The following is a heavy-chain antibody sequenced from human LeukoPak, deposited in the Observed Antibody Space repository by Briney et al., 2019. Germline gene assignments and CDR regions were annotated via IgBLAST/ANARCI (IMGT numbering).Heavy chain of an antibody. D-gene: IGHD3-10*01. CDR2: IYWNDDK. Sequence: ESGPTLVNPTQTLTLTCTFSGFSLSTSGMCVSWIRQPPGKALEWLALIYWNDDKRYSPSLKSRLTITKDTSKNQVVLTMTNMDPVDTATYYCAHTRITMVRGVIPFDYWGQGTLVTVSS. CDR1: GFSLSTSGMC. J-gene: IGHJ4*02. CDR3: AHTRITMVRGVIPFDY. V-gene: IGHV2-5*08.